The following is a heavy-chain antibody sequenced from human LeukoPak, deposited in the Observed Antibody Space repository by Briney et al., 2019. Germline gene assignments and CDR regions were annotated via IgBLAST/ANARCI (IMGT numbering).Heavy chain of an antibody. V-gene: IGHV3-21*01. J-gene: IGHJ4*02. Sequence: GGSLRLSCAASGFTFSSYSMNWVRQAPGKGLEWVSSISSSSSYIYYADSVKGRFTISRDNAKNSLYLQMNSLRAEDTAVYYCARIEDYDILTGYYNFGYWGQGTLVTVSS. CDR3: ARIEDYDILTGYYNFGY. CDR1: GFTFSSYS. D-gene: IGHD3-9*01. CDR2: ISSSSSYI.